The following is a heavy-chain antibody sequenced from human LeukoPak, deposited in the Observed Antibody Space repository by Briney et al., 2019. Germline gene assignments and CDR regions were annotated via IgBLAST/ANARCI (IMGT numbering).Heavy chain of an antibody. CDR3: ARVPPCGGDCYGMDV. J-gene: IGHJ6*02. V-gene: IGHV4-30-2*01. D-gene: IGHD2-21*01. CDR1: GGSISSGGYS. Sequence: SQTLSLTCAVAGGSISSGGYSWSWIRQPPGKGLEWIGYSYHSGGTYYNPSLKSRVTISVDRSKNQCSLKLSSVTAAATAVYSRARVPPCGGDCYGMDVWGHGTTVTGSS. CDR2: SYHSGGT.